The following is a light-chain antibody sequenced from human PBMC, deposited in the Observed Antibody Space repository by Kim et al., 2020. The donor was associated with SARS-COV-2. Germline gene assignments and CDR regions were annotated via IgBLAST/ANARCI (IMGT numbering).Light chain of an antibody. CDR1: QSVSSF. CDR2: DAS. Sequence: LSPGERATLSCRASQSVSSFLAWYQQKPGQAPRLLIYDASNRATGNPARFSGSGSGTDFTLSISTLEPEDFAVYYCQQRSDWPITFGPGTKVDIK. CDR3: QQRSDWPIT. V-gene: IGKV3-11*01. J-gene: IGKJ3*01.